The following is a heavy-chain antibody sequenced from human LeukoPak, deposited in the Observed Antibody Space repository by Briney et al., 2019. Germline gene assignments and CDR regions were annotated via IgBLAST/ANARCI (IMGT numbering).Heavy chain of an antibody. CDR1: GFTFSSYD. Sequence: GGSLRLSCAASGFTFSSYDMSWVRQAPGKGLEWVSAISGSGGSTYYADSVKGRFTISRDNSKNTLYLQMNSLRAEDTAVYYCAKATSHSSWYVPPFDYWGQGTLVTVSS. V-gene: IGHV3-23*01. J-gene: IGHJ4*02. D-gene: IGHD6-13*01. CDR3: AKATSHSSWYVPPFDY. CDR2: ISGSGGST.